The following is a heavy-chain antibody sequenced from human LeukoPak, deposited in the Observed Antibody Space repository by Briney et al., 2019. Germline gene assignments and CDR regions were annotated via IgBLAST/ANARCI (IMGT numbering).Heavy chain of an antibody. D-gene: IGHD6-6*01. CDR2: IYYSGST. CDR3: ARRRGPTARSDFFDY. Sequence: SETLSLTCSVSGGSVNSYYWSWIRQPPGKGLEYIGYIYYSGSTNYNPSLKSRVTISVDTSKNQFSLKLSSVTAADTAMYYCARRRGPTARSDFFDYWGQGTLVTVSS. J-gene: IGHJ4*02. V-gene: IGHV4-59*08. CDR1: GGSVNSYY.